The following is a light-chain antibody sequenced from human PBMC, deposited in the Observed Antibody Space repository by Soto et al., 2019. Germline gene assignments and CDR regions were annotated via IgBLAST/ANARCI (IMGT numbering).Light chain of an antibody. J-gene: IGLJ1*01. CDR1: SSDGGGYNY. Sequence: QSVLTQPASVSGSPGQSITISCTGTSSDGGGYNYVSWYQQHPGKAPKLMIYDVSNRPSGVSNRFSGSKSGNTASLTISGLQAEDEADYSCSSYTSTRSPLVFGPGTKVTVL. CDR2: DVS. CDR3: SSYTSTRSPLV. V-gene: IGLV2-14*01.